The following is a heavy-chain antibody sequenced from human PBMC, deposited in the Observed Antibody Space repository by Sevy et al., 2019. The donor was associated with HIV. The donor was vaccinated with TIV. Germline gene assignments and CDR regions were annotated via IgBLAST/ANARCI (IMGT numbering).Heavy chain of an antibody. CDR2: FDSQDGET. D-gene: IGHD2-15*01. Sequence: ASVKVSCKVSGYTLTKLSIHWVRQAPGKGLEWMGDFDSQDGETIYSQRFQGRVTMTVDTPTDTAYVDLSSLKSEDTAVYYCATVGLRYYSGSSSYQGDWFDPWGQGTLVTVSS. J-gene: IGHJ5*02. CDR3: ATVGLRYYSGSSSYQGDWFDP. V-gene: IGHV1-24*01. CDR1: GYTLTKLS.